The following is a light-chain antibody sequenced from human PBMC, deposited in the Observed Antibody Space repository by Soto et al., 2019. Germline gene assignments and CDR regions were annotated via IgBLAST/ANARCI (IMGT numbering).Light chain of an antibody. J-gene: IGLJ2*01. Sequence: QSALTQPASVSGSPGQSVTISCTGTSSDIGNYNRVSWYQQAPGTAPKLMIYEVSNRPSGVPDRFSGSKSGNTASLTISGLQAEDEADYYCSSYTSSSTVIFGGGTEVTVL. V-gene: IGLV2-18*02. CDR1: SSDIGNYNR. CDR3: SSYTSSSTVI. CDR2: EVS.